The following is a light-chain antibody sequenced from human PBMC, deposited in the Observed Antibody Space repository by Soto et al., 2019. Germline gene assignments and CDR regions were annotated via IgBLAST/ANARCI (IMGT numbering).Light chain of an antibody. J-gene: IGKJ5*01. CDR1: QSVSSSY. V-gene: IGKV3-20*01. Sequence: EIVLTQSPGTLSLSPGERATLSCRASQSVSSSYLAWYQQKPGQAPRLLIYDASSRATGIPDSFSGSGSGTDFTLTISRLDTEDLAVNYCHQYGSSHPITFGQVTRLEIK. CDR3: HQYGSSHPIT. CDR2: DAS.